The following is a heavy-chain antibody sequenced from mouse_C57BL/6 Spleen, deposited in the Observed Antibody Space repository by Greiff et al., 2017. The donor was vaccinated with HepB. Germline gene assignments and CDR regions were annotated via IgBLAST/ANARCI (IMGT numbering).Heavy chain of an antibody. J-gene: IGHJ2*01. D-gene: IGHD2-4*01. CDR3: ARSGYYDYDGRRFDY. CDR2: IYPRSGNT. V-gene: IGHV1-81*01. CDR1: GYTFTSYG. Sequence: VKLQESGAELARPGASVKLSCKASGYTFTSYGISWVKQRTGQGLEWIGEIYPRSGNTYYNEKFKGKATLTADKSSSTAYMELRSLTSEDSAVYFCARSGYYDYDGRRFDYWGQGTTLTVSS.